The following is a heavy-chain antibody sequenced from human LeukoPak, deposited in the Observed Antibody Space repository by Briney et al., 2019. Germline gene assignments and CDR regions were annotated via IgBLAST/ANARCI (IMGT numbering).Heavy chain of an antibody. Sequence: PGRSLRLSCAASGFTFDDSAMHWVRQVPGKGLEWVSGISWNSGIVDYADSVKGRFTISRDNAKNSLYLQVNNLRPDDTAFYYCAKAPPYYSDSSGYFQHWGQGTLVTVSS. V-gene: IGHV3-9*01. D-gene: IGHD3-22*01. J-gene: IGHJ1*01. CDR2: ISWNSGIV. CDR1: GFTFDDSA. CDR3: AKAPPYYSDSSGYFQH.